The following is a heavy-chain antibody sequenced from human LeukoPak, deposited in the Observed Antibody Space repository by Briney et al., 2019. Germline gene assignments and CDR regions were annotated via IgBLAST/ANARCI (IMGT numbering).Heavy chain of an antibody. CDR2: ISTSSNYI. V-gene: IGHV3-21*01. CDR1: GFTFSSYT. Sequence: GGSLRLSCAASGFTFSSYTMNWVRQAPGKGLEWVSSISTSSNYIYYADSVKGRFTISRDNAKNSLYLQMNSLRAEDTAVYYCARAYTSSSSYWGQGTLVTVSS. D-gene: IGHD6-6*01. J-gene: IGHJ4*02. CDR3: ARAYTSSSSY.